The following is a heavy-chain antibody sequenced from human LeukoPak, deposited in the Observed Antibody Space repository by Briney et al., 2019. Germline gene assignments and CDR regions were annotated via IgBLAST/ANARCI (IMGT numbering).Heavy chain of an antibody. CDR2: ISGSAHKI. Sequence: GGSLRLSCVASGITFSNYAVSWARQAPEKGLDWVSVISGSAHKIRYADSVKGRFTISSDNSENIVYLQMNNLRVEDTAVYYCAGRPTGYSSGYIHWGQGTLVTVSS. D-gene: IGHD5-18*01. J-gene: IGHJ4*02. V-gene: IGHV3-23*01. CDR3: AGRPTGYSSGYIH. CDR1: GITFSNYA.